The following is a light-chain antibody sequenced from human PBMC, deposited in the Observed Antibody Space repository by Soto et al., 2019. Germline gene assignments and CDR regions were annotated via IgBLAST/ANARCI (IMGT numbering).Light chain of an antibody. CDR1: QSFSSSY. CDR2: GAS. CDR3: QKYGSSPYT. Sequence: EIVLTQSPGTLSLSPGERTTLSCRASQSFSSSYIAWYQQKPGQAPRLLIYGASSRATGIPDRFSGSGSGTDFTLTISSRELEDFEVYYCQKYGSSPYTFGQGPKLEIK. J-gene: IGKJ2*01. V-gene: IGKV3-20*01.